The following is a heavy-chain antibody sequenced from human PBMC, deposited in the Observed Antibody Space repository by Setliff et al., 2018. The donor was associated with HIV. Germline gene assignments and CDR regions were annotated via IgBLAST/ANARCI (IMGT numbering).Heavy chain of an antibody. CDR2: LHSLGSSRVSDTP. D-gene: IGHD2-2*01. J-gene: IGHJ4*01. Sequence: SETLSLTCSVSSGSMTGHYWTWVRQPPGKGLEWIGYLHSLGSSRVSDTPNYLPSLKSRITISLDTSTRQFSLTMTSVTAADTAVYYCARGLSSQTYWGTRPLGLDYWGQGSLVTVSS. CDR1: SGSMTGHY. V-gene: IGHV4-4*08. CDR3: ARGLSSQTYWGTRPLGLDY.